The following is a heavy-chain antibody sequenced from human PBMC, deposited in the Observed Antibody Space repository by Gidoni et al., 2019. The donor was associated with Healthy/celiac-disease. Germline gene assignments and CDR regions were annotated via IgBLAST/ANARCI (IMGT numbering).Heavy chain of an antibody. D-gene: IGHD6-25*01. V-gene: IGHV1-69*04. Sequence: QVQLVQSGAEVKKPGSSGKVSCKASGGPFSSYAISWVRQAPGQGLELMGRIIPILGIANYAQKFQGRVTITADKSTSTAYMELSSLRSEDTAVYYCARDQGLPEAADYWGQGTLVTVSS. J-gene: IGHJ4*02. CDR3: ARDQGLPEAADY. CDR2: IIPILGIA. CDR1: GGPFSSYA.